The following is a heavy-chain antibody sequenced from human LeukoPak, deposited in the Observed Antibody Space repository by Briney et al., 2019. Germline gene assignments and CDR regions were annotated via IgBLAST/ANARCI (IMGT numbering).Heavy chain of an antibody. CDR1: GGSISSGLYS. CDR3: ARLQYCSGTSCYWFDP. D-gene: IGHD2-2*01. V-gene: IGHV4-30-2*01. CDR2: IYHTGST. Sequence: PSETLSLTCDVSGGSISSGLYSWSWIRQPLGKGLEWIGYIYHTGSTYYNPSLKSRVTISVDTSKNQFSLRLISVTAVDTAVYYCARLQYCSGTSCYWFDPWGQGTLVTVSS. J-gene: IGHJ5*02.